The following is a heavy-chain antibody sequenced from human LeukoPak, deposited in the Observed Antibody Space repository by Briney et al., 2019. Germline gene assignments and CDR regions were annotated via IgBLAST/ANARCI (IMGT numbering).Heavy chain of an antibody. CDR3: ARHRASQTRWFDP. Sequence: SETLSLTCTVSGDFISSYYWSWIRQPPGKGLEWIGYIYYSGSTNYNPSLKSRVTISVDTSKNQFSLKLSSVTAADTAVYYCARHRASQTRWFDPWGQGTLVTVSS. CDR1: GDFISSYY. V-gene: IGHV4-59*08. CDR2: IYYSGST. J-gene: IGHJ5*02.